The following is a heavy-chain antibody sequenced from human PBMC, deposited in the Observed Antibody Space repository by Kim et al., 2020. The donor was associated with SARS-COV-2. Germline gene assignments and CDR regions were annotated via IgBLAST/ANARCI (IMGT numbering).Heavy chain of an antibody. Sequence: GGSLRLSCAASGFTFSSYGMHWVRQAPGKGLEWVAVISHDGSNKYYADSVKGRFTISRDNSKNTLYLQMNSLRAEDTAVYYCARVGLRYFDWLLPDYWGQGTLVTVSS. CDR1: GFTFSSYG. D-gene: IGHD3-9*01. J-gene: IGHJ4*02. V-gene: IGHV3-33*05. CDR3: ARVGLRYFDWLLPDY. CDR2: ISHDGSNK.